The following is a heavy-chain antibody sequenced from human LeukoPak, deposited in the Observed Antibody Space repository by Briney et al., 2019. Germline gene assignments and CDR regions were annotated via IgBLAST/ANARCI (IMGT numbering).Heavy chain of an antibody. CDR3: ARVADSSGWYWAYYYYMDV. CDR2: IYTSGST. J-gene: IGHJ6*03. D-gene: IGHD6-19*01. CDR1: GNSISSGDNY. V-gene: IGHV4-61*02. Sequence: SQTLSLTCTVSGNSISSGDNYWSWIRQPAGKGLEWIGRIYTSGSTNYNPSLKSRVTISGDTSKNQFSLRLSSVTAADTAVYYCARVADSSGWYWAYYYYMDVWGKGTTVTVSS.